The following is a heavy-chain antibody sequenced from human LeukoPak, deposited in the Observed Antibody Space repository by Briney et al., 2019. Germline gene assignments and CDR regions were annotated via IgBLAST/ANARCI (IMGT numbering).Heavy chain of an antibody. CDR1: GGTFSSYA. Sequence: SVKVSCKASGGTFSSYAISWVRQAPGQGLEWMGGIIPIFGTANYAQKFQGRVTITADESTSTAYMELSSLRSEDTAVYYCARGHIVVVPAATEYNWFDPWGQGTLVTVSS. CDR2: IIPIFGTA. CDR3: ARGHIVVVPAATEYNWFDP. V-gene: IGHV1-69*13. D-gene: IGHD2-2*01. J-gene: IGHJ5*02.